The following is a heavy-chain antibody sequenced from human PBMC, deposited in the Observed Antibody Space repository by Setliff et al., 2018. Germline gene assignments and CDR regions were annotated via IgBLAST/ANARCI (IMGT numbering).Heavy chain of an antibody. V-gene: IGHV4-38-2*02. Sequence: SCTVSGYSISSGYIWGWIRQPPGKGLEWVWNIGHTGSINYNPSLKSRLTISRDTSKNQVSLKLNSVTATDTAVYYCARDLGHGGDSDYWGQGILVTVS. J-gene: IGHJ4*02. CDR2: IGHTGSI. CDR1: GYSISSGYI. D-gene: IGHD2-21*02. CDR3: ARDLGHGGDSDY.